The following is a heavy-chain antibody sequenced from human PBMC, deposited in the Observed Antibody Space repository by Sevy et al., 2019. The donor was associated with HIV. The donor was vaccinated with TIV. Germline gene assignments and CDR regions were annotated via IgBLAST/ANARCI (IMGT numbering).Heavy chain of an antibody. CDR1: GFTFSSYS. CDR2: ISSSSSYI. CDR3: ASFLGIAAAGPSGNWFDP. V-gene: IGHV3-21*01. J-gene: IGHJ5*02. D-gene: IGHD6-13*01. Sequence: GGSLRLSCAASGFTFSSYSMNWVRQAPGKGLEWVSSISSSSSYIYYADSVKGRFTISRDNAKNSLYLQMNSLRAEDTAVYYCASFLGIAAAGPSGNWFDPWGQGTLITVSS.